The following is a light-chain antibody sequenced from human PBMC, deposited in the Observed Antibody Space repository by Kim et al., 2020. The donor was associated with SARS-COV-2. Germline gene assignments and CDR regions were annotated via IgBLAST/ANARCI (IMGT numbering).Light chain of an antibody. Sequence: SYELTQPPSVSVSPGQTASITCSGDKLWDKYACWYQQKPGQSPVVVIHQDSKRPSGIPERFSGSNSGNTATLTISGTQAMDEADYYCQAWDSSTVVFGGG. V-gene: IGLV3-1*01. CDR1: KLWDKY. J-gene: IGLJ2*01. CDR2: QDS. CDR3: QAWDSSTVV.